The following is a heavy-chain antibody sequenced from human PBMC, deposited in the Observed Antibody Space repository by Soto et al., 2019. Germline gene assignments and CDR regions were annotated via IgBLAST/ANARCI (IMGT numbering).Heavy chain of an antibody. CDR3: ARGLGSGNYV. CDR1: VGSISNYY. Sequence: PSETLSLTCTVSVGSISNYYWTWIRQPPGKRLEWIGYIYCSGATNXXPSLKSRVXISVDASKNQLXLKLSXVTAADTAVYYCARGLGSGNYVCGQGTRVTVSX. V-gene: IGHV4-59*01. CDR2: IYCSGAT. D-gene: IGHD3-10*01. J-gene: IGHJ1*01.